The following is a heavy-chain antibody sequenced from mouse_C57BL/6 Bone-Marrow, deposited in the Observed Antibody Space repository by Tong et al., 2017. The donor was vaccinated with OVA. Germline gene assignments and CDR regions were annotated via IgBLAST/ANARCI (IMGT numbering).Heavy chain of an antibody. CDR1: GFSFNTYA. J-gene: IGHJ1*03. CDR3: RTGLPCYFDV. D-gene: IGHD3-1*01. Sequence: EVQLQESGGGLVQPKGSLKLSCAASGFSFNTYAMNWVRQAPGKGLEWVARIRSKSNNYATYYADSVKDRFTISRDDSESMLYLQMNNLKTEDTAMYYQRTGLPCYFDVWGTGTSVTVSS. CDR2: IRSKSNNYAT. V-gene: IGHV10-1*01.